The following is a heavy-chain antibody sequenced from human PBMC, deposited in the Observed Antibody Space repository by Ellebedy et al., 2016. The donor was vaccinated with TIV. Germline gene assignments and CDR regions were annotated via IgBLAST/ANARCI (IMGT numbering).Heavy chain of an antibody. J-gene: IGHJ4*02. Sequence: MPSETLSLTCTVPGGSIRNYYWTWIRQPPGKGLEWIGHMYYSGSSNYNPSLRSRFTMSIDTSKNQFSLKMSSVTAADTAVYYCAASESADSDYWGPGTLVTVSS. V-gene: IGHV4-59*01. CDR1: GGSIRNYY. D-gene: IGHD2-2*01. CDR2: MYYSGSS. CDR3: AASESADSDY.